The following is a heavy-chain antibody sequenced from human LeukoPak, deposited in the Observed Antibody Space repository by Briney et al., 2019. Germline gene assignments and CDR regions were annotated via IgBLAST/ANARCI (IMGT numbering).Heavy chain of an antibody. V-gene: IGHV3-7*01. J-gene: IGHJ4*02. CDR1: GFTFSSFW. D-gene: IGHD3-9*01. Sequence: RGSLRLSCAASGFTFSSFWMTWVRQAPGKGLDWVANVKQDGSEKYYADSVKGRFTISRDNAKNSLYLQMNSLRAEDTAIYYCTRQPGFSDFWGQGTLVTVSS. CDR3: TRQPGFSDF. CDR2: VKQDGSEK.